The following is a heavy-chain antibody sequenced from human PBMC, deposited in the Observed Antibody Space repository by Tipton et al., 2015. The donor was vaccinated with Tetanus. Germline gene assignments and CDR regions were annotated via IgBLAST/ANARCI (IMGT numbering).Heavy chain of an antibody. Sequence: VQLVQSGAEVKKPGESLKMSCKGSGYSFTNYWIGWVRQMPGKGLEWMGIIYPADSDIRNSPSFQGQVTMSVDKSTSTAYLQWRSLKASDSAMYYCARHSGGSEIGYYDDMDVWGQGTTVTVSS. V-gene: IGHV5-51*01. CDR3: ARHSGGSEIGYYDDMDV. CDR2: IYPADSDI. J-gene: IGHJ6*02. D-gene: IGHD3-10*01. CDR1: GYSFTNYW.